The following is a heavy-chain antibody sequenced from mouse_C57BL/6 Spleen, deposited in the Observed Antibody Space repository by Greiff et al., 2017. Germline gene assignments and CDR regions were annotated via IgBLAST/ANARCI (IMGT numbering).Heavy chain of an antibody. D-gene: IGHD1-1*01. CDR1: GFSLSTSGMG. J-gene: IGHJ4*01. V-gene: IGHV8-12*01. CDR2: IYWDDDK. CDR3: ARMSDYYGHYYAMDY. Sequence: QVTLKESGPGILQSSQTLSLTCSFSGFSLSTSGMGVSWIRQPSGKGLEWLAHIYWDDDKRYNPSLKSRLTISKDTSRNQVFLKITSVDTADTATYYCARMSDYYGHYYAMDYWGQGTSVTVSS.